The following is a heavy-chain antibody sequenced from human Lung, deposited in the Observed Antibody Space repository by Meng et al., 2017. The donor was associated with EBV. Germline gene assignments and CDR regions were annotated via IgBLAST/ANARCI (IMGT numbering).Heavy chain of an antibody. J-gene: IGHJ4*02. Sequence: EVQSVESGGGLIQRGGSLGLSWAASGFGVSNTYMNWVRQAPGKGLEWVSLIDSGRNTYYADSVKGRFTISRDNSKNTVYLQMNSLRAEDTAVYYCARVEKSGYDGYFDHWGQGTLVTVSS. V-gene: IGHV3-53*01. CDR2: IDSGRNT. CDR3: ARVEKSGYDGYFDH. CDR1: GFGVSNTY. D-gene: IGHD5-12*01.